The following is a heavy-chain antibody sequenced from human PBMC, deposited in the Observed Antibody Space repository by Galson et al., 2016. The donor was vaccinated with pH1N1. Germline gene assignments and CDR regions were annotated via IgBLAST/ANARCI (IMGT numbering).Heavy chain of an antibody. J-gene: IGHJ4*02. CDR1: GFSLSTSGVG. CDR3: ARNGYGDYVGYFDY. CDR2: IYWDDDK. D-gene: IGHD4-17*01. V-gene: IGHV2-5*02. Sequence: PALVKPPQTLTLTCTFSGFSLSTSGVGVGWIRQPPGKALEWLALIYWDDDKRYSPSLKSRLTITKDTSKNQMVLTMTNMDPVDTATYYCARNGYGDYVGYFDYWGQGTLVTGSS.